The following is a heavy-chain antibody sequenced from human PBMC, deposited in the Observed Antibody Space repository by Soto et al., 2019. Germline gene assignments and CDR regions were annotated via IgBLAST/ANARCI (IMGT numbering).Heavy chain of an antibody. CDR1: GFTFSSYA. CDR2: ISGSGGST. Sequence: GGSLRLSCAASGFTFSSYAMSWVRQAPGKGLEWVSGISGSGGSTYYADSVKGRFTISRDNSKNTLYLQMNSLRAEDTAVYYCAKDMDSDYYYMDVWGKGTTVTVSS. D-gene: IGHD2-15*01. J-gene: IGHJ6*03. V-gene: IGHV3-23*01. CDR3: AKDMDSDYYYMDV.